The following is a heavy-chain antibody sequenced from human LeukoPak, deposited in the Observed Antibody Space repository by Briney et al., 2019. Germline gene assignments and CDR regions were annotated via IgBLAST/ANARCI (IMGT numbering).Heavy chain of an antibody. J-gene: IGHJ4*02. CDR2: IYYSGST. D-gene: IGHD3-3*01. CDR3: ARGSPVPILRFLEWAWYFDY. CDR1: GGSISSYY. V-gene: IGHV4-59*12. Sequence: SETLSLTCTVSGGSISSYYWSWIRQPPGKGLEWIGYIYYSGSTNYNPSLKSRVTISVDTSKNQFSLKLSSVTAADTAVYYCARGSPVPILRFLEWAWYFDYWGQGTLVTVSS.